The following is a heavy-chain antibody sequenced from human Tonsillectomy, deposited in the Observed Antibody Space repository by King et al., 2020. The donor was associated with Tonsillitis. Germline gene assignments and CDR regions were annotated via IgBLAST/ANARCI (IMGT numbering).Heavy chain of an antibody. CDR1: GYTFTGYY. V-gene: IGHV1-2*02. CDR3: AGGGSSSSLNYYYGMDV. CDR2: INPNRGGT. J-gene: IGHJ6*02. Sequence: VQLVESGAEVKKPGASVKVSCKASGYTFTGYYMDWVRQAPGQGLEWMAWINPNRGGTNYARKFQGRVTMTRDTSITTAYMELSRLRSDDTAVYYCAGGGSSSSLNYYYGMDVWGQGTTVTVSS. D-gene: IGHD6-13*01.